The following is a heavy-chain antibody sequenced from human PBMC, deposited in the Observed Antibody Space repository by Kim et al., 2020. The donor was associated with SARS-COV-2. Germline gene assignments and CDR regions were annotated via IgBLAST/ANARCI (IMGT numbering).Heavy chain of an antibody. Sequence: GGSLRLSCAASGFTFSSYAMHWVRQAPGKGLEWVAVISYDGSNKYYADSVKGRFTISRDNSKNTVYLQMNSLRAEDTAVYYCARASRGGYYYGMDVWGQGTTVTVSS. CDR2: ISYDGSNK. V-gene: IGHV3-30-3*01. CDR1: GFTFSSYA. J-gene: IGHJ6*02. D-gene: IGHD3-10*01. CDR3: ARASRGGYYYGMDV.